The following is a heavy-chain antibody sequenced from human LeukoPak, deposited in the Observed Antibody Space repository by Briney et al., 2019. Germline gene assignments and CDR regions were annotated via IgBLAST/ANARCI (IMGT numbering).Heavy chain of an antibody. Sequence: PSETLSLTCTVSGGSISSGDYYWSWIRQPPGKGLEWIGYIYYSGSTYYNPSLKSRVTISVDTFKNQFSLKLSSVTAADTAVYYCARVMGYVWGSLRAFDIWGQGTMVTVSS. CDR3: ARVMGYVWGSLRAFDI. CDR1: GGSISSGDYY. J-gene: IGHJ3*02. D-gene: IGHD3-16*01. V-gene: IGHV4-30-4*08. CDR2: IYYSGST.